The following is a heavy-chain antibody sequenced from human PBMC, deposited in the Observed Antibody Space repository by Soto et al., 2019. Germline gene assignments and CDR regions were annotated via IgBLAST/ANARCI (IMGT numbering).Heavy chain of an antibody. CDR2: IYPDDSDT. V-gene: IGHV5-51*01. D-gene: IGHD5-12*01. J-gene: IGHJ4*02. Sequence: GESLKISCEGSGYSFTSYWIAWVRQTPGKGLEWMGIIYPDDSDTRYSPSFQGQVIISADKSISTAYLQWSTLKASDTAMYYCARQTQRWLQFDYFDYWGQGTPVTVSS. CDR1: GYSFTSYW. CDR3: ARQTQRWLQFDYFDY.